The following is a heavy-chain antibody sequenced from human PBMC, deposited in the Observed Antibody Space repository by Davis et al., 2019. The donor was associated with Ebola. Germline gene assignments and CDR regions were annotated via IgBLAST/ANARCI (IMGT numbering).Heavy chain of an antibody. CDR2: VAYDESYE. J-gene: IGHJ4*02. CDR1: GFTFSSYG. D-gene: IGHD6-13*01. V-gene: IGHV3-30*02. Sequence: GGSLRLSCAASGFTFSSYGMHWVRQAPGKGLEWVAFVAYDESYEYYVDSVKGRFTIYRDNSDSKNTLYLQMNSLRPEDTAVYYCAKGAGSSWFRLVDYWGQGTLVSVSS. CDR3: AKGAGSSWFRLVDY.